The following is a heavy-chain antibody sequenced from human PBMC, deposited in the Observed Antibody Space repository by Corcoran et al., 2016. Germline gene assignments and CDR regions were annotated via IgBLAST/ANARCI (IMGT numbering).Heavy chain of an antibody. J-gene: IGHJ4*02. V-gene: IGHV3-30*18. CDR2: ISYDGSNK. Sequence: QVQLVESGGGVVQPGRSLRLSCAASGFTFSSYGMHWVGQAPGKGLKWVAVISYDGSNKYYADSVKGRFTISRDNSKNTLYLKMNSLRAEDTVVYYCAKGHRNIVVVPAAPPRWLRFASLDYWGQGTLVTVSS. CDR3: AKGHRNIVVVPAAPPRWLRFASLDY. CDR1: GFTFSSYG. D-gene: IGHD2-2*01.